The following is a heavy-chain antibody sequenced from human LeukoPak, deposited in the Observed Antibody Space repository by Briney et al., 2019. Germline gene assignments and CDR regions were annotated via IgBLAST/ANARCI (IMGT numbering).Heavy chain of an antibody. V-gene: IGHV4-30-4*08. D-gene: IGHD3-3*01. CDR3: ARAPDFWSGYYRLFWFDP. J-gene: IGHJ5*02. Sequence: KPSETLSLTCNVSGGSNSSGDYYTSWIRQPPGKGLEWIGYINYSGSTYYNPSLKSRVTISVYTSNNQFSLKLSSLTATDTAVYYHARAPDFWSGYYRLFWFDPWGQGTLVTVSS. CDR1: GGSNSSGDYY. CDR2: INYSGST.